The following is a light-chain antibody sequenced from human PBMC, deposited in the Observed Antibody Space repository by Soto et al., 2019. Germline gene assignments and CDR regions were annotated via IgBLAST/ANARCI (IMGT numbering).Light chain of an antibody. V-gene: IGKV3-20*01. CDR1: QTVRNNY. CDR2: GAS. Sequence: EFAWTQSPGTLSLSPGERATLSCSSSQTVRNNYLAWYQQKPGQAPRLLIHGASTRAPGFPARFSGSGSGTDFTLTISSLQSEDFAVYYCQQYGSPPITFGQGTRLEIK. CDR3: QQYGSPPIT. J-gene: IGKJ5*01.